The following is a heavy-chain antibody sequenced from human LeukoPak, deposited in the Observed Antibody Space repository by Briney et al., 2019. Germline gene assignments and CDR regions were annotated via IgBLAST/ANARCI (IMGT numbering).Heavy chain of an antibody. V-gene: IGHV3-30*18. D-gene: IGHD6-13*01. Sequence: GRSLRLSCAASGFTFSSYGMHWVRQAPGKGLEWVAVISYDGSNKYYADSVKGRFTISRDNSKNTLYLQMNSLRAEDTAVYYCAKVGRTYSSSWYNYYYMDVWGKGTTVTVSS. CDR3: AKVGRTYSSSWYNYYYMDV. CDR1: GFTFSSYG. CDR2: ISYDGSNK. J-gene: IGHJ6*03.